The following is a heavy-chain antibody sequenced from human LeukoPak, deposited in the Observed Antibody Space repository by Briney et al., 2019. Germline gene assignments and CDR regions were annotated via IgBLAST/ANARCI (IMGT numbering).Heavy chain of an antibody. Sequence: GGSLRLSCAASGFTFSSYSMNWVRQAPGKGLEWVSSISSSSSYIYYADSVKGRFTISRDNAKNSLYLQMNSLRAEDTAVYYCAGGYTSRYNWKNGHYWGQGTLVTVSS. V-gene: IGHV3-21*01. D-gene: IGHD1/OR15-1a*01. CDR3: AGGYTSRYNWKNGHY. CDR1: GFTFSSYS. J-gene: IGHJ4*02. CDR2: ISSSSSYI.